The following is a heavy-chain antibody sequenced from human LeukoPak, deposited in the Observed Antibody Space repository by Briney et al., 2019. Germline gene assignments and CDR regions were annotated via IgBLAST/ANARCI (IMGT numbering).Heavy chain of an antibody. J-gene: IGHJ6*02. D-gene: IGHD1-20*01. V-gene: IGHV6-1*01. CDR1: GDSVSSNSAA. CDR3: ARGPAITGTSDYYYYYGMDV. CDR2: TYFRSKWYN. Sequence: SQTLSLTCAISGDSVSSNSAAWNWIRQSPSRGLEWLGRTYFRSKWYNDYAVSVKSRITINPDTSKNQFSLQLNSVTPEDTAVYYCARGPAITGTSDYYYYYGMDVWGQGTTVTVSS.